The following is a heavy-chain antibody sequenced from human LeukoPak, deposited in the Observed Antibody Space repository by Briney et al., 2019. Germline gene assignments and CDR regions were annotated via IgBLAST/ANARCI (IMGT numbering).Heavy chain of an antibody. Sequence: PSETLSLTCAVYGGSFSGYYWSWIRQHPGKGLEWIGYIYYSGSTYYNPSLKSRVTISVDTSKNQFSLKLSSVTAADTAVYYCAREYSSGYYYFDYWGQGTLVTVSS. CDR1: GGSFSGYY. D-gene: IGHD3-22*01. V-gene: IGHV4-31*11. J-gene: IGHJ4*02. CDR3: AREYSSGYYYFDY. CDR2: IYYSGST.